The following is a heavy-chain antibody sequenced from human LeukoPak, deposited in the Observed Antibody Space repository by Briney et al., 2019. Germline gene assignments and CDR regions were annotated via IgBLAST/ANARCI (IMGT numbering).Heavy chain of an antibody. D-gene: IGHD2-21*02. CDR2: ISGSGGST. J-gene: IGHJ4*02. CDR3: ARDPGRRVTYYFDY. CDR1: GFTFSSYA. Sequence: GGSLRLSCAASGFTFSSYAMSWVRQAPGKGLEWVSAISGSGGSTYYADSVKGRFTISRDNSKNTLYLQMNSLRAEDTAVYYCARDPGRRVTYYFDYWGQGTLVTVSS. V-gene: IGHV3-23*01.